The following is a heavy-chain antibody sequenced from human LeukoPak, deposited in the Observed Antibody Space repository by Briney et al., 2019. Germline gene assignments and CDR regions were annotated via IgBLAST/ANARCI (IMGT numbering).Heavy chain of an antibody. V-gene: IGHV4-34*01. CDR3: ARGRIHYYDYVWGSYRYAFFDY. CDR2: INHSGST. CDR1: GDSITAYY. D-gene: IGHD3-16*02. Sequence: SETLSLTCTVSGDSITAYYWNWVRQPPGKGLEWIGEINHSGSTNYNPSLKSRVTISVDTSKNQFSLKLSSVTAADTAVYYCARGRIHYYDYVWGSYRYAFFDYWGQGTLVTVSS. J-gene: IGHJ4*02.